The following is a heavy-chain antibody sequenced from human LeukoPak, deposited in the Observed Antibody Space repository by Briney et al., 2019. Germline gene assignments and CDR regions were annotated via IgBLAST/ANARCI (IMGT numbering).Heavy chain of an antibody. CDR1: GGSFSGYY. Sequence: SETLSLTCAVYGGSFSGYYWIWIRQPPGKGLEWIGEINHSGSTNYNASLKSRVTISLDTSKNQFYLNLNSVTAADTAMYYCARQFRRVVVAGPHWFGPWGQGTLVTVSS. D-gene: IGHD6-19*01. V-gene: IGHV4-34*01. CDR2: INHSGST. J-gene: IGHJ5*02. CDR3: ARQFRRVVVAGPHWFGP.